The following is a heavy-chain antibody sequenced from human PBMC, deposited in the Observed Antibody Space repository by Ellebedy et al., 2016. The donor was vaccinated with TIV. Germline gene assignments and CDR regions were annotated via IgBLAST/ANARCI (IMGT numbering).Heavy chain of an antibody. Sequence: GGSLRLSXAASGFTFSGSVMHWVRQAPGKGLEWVALVGNDGTPVDSADSVKGRFTISRDNSKNTLYLQMNSLRVEDTAVYYCAKDKGSGTYYNLYYGLDVWGQGTTVTVSS. CDR3: AKDKGSGTYYNLYYGLDV. CDR2: VGNDGTPV. V-gene: IGHV3-30*02. CDR1: GFTFSGSV. J-gene: IGHJ6*02. D-gene: IGHD3-10*01.